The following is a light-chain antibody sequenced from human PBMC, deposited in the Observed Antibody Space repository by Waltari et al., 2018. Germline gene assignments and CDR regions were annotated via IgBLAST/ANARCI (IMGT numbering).Light chain of an antibody. V-gene: IGKV1-16*02. CDR1: QDISTF. Sequence: CRAAQDISTFLSWFQLKPGKDPKSLIYAASTLRTGVTSNFSGSGSWTDFTLTISSLQPGDCATYYCQQYSTFPPTFGGGTRVEI. CDR2: AAS. CDR3: QQYSTFPPT. J-gene: IGKJ4*01.